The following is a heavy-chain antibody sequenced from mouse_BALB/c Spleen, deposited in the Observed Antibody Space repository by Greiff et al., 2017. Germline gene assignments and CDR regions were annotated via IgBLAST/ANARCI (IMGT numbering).Heavy chain of an antibody. J-gene: IGHJ2*01. V-gene: IGHV5-6-3*01. CDR1: GFTFSSYG. D-gene: IGHD1-1*01. CDR2: INSNGGST. Sequence: EVQGVESGGGLVQPGGSLKLSCAASGFTFSSYGMSWVRQTPDKRLELVATINSNGGSTYYPDSLKGRSTISRDNAKNTLYLQMSSLKSEDTAMYYCARDPHYYGSIDYWGQGTTLTVSS. CDR3: ARDPHYYGSIDY.